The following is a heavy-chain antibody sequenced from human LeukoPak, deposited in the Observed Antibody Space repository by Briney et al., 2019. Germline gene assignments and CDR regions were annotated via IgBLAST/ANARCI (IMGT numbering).Heavy chain of an antibody. V-gene: IGHV1-2*02. J-gene: IGHJ4*02. Sequence: ASVKVSFKASGYTFTGYYMHWVRQAPGQGLEWMGWINPNSGGTDYAQKFQGRVTMTRDTSIITAYMELSRLRSDDTAMYYCARELISGDNYYFDYWGQGALVTVSS. CDR2: INPNSGGT. D-gene: IGHD7-27*01. CDR3: ARELISGDNYYFDY. CDR1: GYTFTGYY.